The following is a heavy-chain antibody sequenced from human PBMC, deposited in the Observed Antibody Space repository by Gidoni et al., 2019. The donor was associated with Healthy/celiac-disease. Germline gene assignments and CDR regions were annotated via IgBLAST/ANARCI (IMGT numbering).Heavy chain of an antibody. V-gene: IGHV4-38-2*02. J-gene: IGHJ6*02. CDR2: IYHSGIT. CDR1: GYSISSGYY. CDR3: ARVGYCSSTSCLHMDV. D-gene: IGHD2-2*03. Sequence: QVQLQESGPGLVKPSETLSLTCTVSGYSISSGYYWGWIRQPPGKGLEWIGSIYHSGITYYNPSLKSRVTISVDTSKNQFSLKLSSVTAADTAVYYCARVGYCSSTSCLHMDVWGQGTTVTVSS.